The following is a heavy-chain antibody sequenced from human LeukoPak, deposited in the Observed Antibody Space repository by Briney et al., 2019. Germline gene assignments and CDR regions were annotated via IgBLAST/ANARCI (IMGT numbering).Heavy chain of an antibody. CDR1: GFTFSSYW. Sequence: GSLRLSCAASGFTFSSYWMSWVRQAPGKGLEWVANIKQDGSEKYYVDSVKGRFTISRDNAKNSLYLQMNSLRAEDTAVYYCARHPVAGGYYYYYMDVWGKGTTVTVSS. D-gene: IGHD6-19*01. CDR3: ARHPVAGGYYYYYMDV. V-gene: IGHV3-7*01. J-gene: IGHJ6*03. CDR2: IKQDGSEK.